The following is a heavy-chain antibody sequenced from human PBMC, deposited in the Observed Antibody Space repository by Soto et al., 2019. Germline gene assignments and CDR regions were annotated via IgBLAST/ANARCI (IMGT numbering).Heavy chain of an antibody. CDR1: GYTFSDYY. CDR2: INPNSGGT. V-gene: IGHV1-2*02. CDR3: AREPATAKPEGVDF. J-gene: IGHJ4*02. Sequence: ASVKVSCNXSGYTFSDYYIHWVRQAPGQGLEWMGWINPNSGGTKYAPKFQGGVIMTRDTSITTAYMELSRLRSGDTAVYYCAREPATAKPEGVDFWGQGTLVTVSS. D-gene: IGHD1-1*01.